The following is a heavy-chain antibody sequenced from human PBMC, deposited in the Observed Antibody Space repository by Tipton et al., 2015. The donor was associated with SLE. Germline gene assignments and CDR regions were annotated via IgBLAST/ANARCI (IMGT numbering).Heavy chain of an antibody. V-gene: IGHV3-9*01. CDR3: ARDRNDYGNPHFYYDMDV. D-gene: IGHD4-17*01. J-gene: IGHJ6*02. CDR1: GFTFDDFT. CDR2: ISWNSEII. Sequence: SLRLSCAASGFTFDDFTMHWVRQAPGKGLEWVSGISWNSEIIHYADSVKGRFTISRDNAKNSLFLQMNSLRADDSALYYCARDRNDYGNPHFYYDMDVWGQGTTVNVSS.